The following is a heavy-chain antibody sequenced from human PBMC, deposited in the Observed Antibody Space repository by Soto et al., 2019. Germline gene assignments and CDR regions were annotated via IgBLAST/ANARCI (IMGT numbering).Heavy chain of an antibody. CDR3: ARTWYDYGDYQLAFDI. CDR2: IYYSGST. D-gene: IGHD4-17*01. J-gene: IGHJ3*02. CDR1: GGSISSYY. Sequence: SETLSLTCTVSGGSISSYYWSWIRQPPGKGLEWIGYIYYSGSTNYNPSLKSRVTISVDTSKNQFSLKLSSVTAADPAVYYCARTWYDYGDYQLAFDIWGEGTMVTVS. V-gene: IGHV4-59*01.